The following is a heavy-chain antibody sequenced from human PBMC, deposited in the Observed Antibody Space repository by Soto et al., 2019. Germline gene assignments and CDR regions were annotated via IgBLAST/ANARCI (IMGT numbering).Heavy chain of an antibody. D-gene: IGHD1-26*01. Sequence: GGSLRLSCVGSGFTFSTYWLSWVRQAPGKGLEWVGNIKEDGSDENYVDSVKGRFTMSRDNAQNSLYLQMSSLRAEDTAVYYCGREIVGANALYDNWGLGTQVPVSA. CDR2: IKEDGSDE. CDR3: GREIVGANALYDN. J-gene: IGHJ4*02. CDR1: GFTFSTYW. V-gene: IGHV3-7*03.